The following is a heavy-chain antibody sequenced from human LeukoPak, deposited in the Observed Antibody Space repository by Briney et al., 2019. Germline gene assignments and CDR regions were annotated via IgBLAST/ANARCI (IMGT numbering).Heavy chain of an antibody. CDR3: AKGRWELLDGMDV. D-gene: IGHD1-26*01. V-gene: IGHV3-23*01. Sequence: GGSLRLSCAASGFTFSSYEMNWVRQAPGKGLEWVSAISGSGGSTYYADSVKGRFTISRDNSKNTLYLQMNSLRAEDTAVYYCAKGRWELLDGMDVWGQGTTVTVSS. CDR1: GFTFSSYE. J-gene: IGHJ6*02. CDR2: ISGSGGST.